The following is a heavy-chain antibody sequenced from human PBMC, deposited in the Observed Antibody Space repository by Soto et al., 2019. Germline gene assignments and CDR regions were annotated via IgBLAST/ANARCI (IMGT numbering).Heavy chain of an antibody. CDR3: ARAIHRGLYAFDI. Sequence: GGSLRLSCAASGFTFSSYAMHWVRQAPGKGLEWVAVMSYDGSNKYYADSVKGRFTISRDNSKNTLYLQMNSLRAEDTAVYYCARAIHRGLYAFDIWGQGTMVTVSS. V-gene: IGHV3-30-3*01. CDR1: GFTFSSYA. CDR2: MSYDGSNK. J-gene: IGHJ3*02.